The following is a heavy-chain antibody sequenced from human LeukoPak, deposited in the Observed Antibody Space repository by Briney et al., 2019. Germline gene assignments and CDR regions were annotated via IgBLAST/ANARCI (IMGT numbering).Heavy chain of an antibody. Sequence: GGSLRLSCAASGFTFNNYAMSWVRQAPGKVLEWVSAITGSGDDTYHADSVKGQFTISRDNSKNTLYLQMNSLRAEDTAVYYCAKGSRNSRPYYFDFWGQGTLVTVSS. D-gene: IGHD6-19*01. CDR1: GFTFNNYA. J-gene: IGHJ4*02. CDR2: ITGSGDDT. CDR3: AKGSRNSRPYYFDF. V-gene: IGHV3-23*01.